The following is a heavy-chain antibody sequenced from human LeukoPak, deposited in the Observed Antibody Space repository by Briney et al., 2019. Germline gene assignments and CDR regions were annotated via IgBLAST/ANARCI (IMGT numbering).Heavy chain of an antibody. V-gene: IGHV3-66*01. J-gene: IGHJ5*02. CDR1: GFTVSSNY. Sequence: PGGSLRLSCAASGFTVSSNYMSWVRQAPGKGLEWVSLTYSAGTTYYADSVKGRFTISRDNSKNTLYLQMNSLRAEDTAVYYCAREGSSGWYEFWFDPWGQGTLVTVSS. D-gene: IGHD6-19*01. CDR2: TYSAGTT. CDR3: AREGSSGWYEFWFDP.